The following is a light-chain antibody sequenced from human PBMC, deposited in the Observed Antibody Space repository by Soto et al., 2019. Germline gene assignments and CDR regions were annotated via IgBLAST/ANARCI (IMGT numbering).Light chain of an antibody. J-gene: IGKJ1*01. Sequence: EIVMTQSPATLSVSPGERATLSCRASQSVSSNLAWYQQKAGQAPRLLIYGASTRATGIPARFSGSGSGTEFTLTISSLQSEDLAVYYCQQYNNWPPRTFGQGTKVEIK. CDR3: QQYNNWPPRT. CDR2: GAS. V-gene: IGKV3-15*01. CDR1: QSVSSN.